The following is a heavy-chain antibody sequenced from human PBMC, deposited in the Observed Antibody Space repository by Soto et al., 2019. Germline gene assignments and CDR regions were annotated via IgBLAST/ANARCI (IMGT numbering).Heavy chain of an antibody. CDR2: ISGSDGRT. D-gene: IGHD1-1*01. V-gene: IGHV3-23*01. CDR3: AKSLDLNWKNWFAP. Sequence: GGSLRLCCAACGVTVSSSAMNWVLQAPGKGLEWVSVISGSDGRTYYADSVKGRFTISRDNSKNTLYLDINSLRAEDTAVYYCAKSLDLNWKNWFAPWGQGTLVTVSS. CDR1: GVTVSSSA. J-gene: IGHJ5*02.